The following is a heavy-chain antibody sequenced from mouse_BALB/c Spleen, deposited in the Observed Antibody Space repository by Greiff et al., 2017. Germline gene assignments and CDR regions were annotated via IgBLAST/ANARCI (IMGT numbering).Heavy chain of an antibody. CDR3: ARSGITTGY. D-gene: IGHD2-4*01. CDR2: INPGSGGT. Sequence: VQLQQSGAELVRPGTSVKVSCKASGYAFTNYLIEWVKQRPGQGLEWIGVINPGSGGTNYNEKFKGKATLTADKSSSTAYMQLSSLTSDDSAVYCCARSGITTGYWGQGTTLTVSS. J-gene: IGHJ2*01. V-gene: IGHV1-54*01. CDR1: GYAFTNYL.